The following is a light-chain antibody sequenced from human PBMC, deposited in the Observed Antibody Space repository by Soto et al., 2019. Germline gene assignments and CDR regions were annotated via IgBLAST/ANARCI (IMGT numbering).Light chain of an antibody. V-gene: IGLV2-8*01. CDR1: SSDVGGYNY. J-gene: IGLJ2*01. CDR3: SSYAVTNNLL. CDR2: EVS. Sequence: QSALTQPPSASGSPGQSVTISCTGTSSDVGGYNYVSWYQQHPGNAPKLMIYEVSKRPSGVPDRFSGSKSGNTASLTVSGLQAEDEADYYCSSYAVTNNLLFGGGTKVTVL.